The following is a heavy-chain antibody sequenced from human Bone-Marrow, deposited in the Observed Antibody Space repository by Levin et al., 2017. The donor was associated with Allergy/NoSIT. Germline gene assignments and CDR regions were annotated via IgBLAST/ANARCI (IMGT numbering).Heavy chain of an antibody. D-gene: IGHD2-15*01. CDR2: ISSSSSYI. CDR1: GFTFSISS. J-gene: IGHJ4*02. CDR3: ARGDIVVVVAATHDDY. V-gene: IGHV3-21*01. Sequence: LSLTCAASGFTFSISSMNWVRQAPGKGLEWVSSISSSSSYIYYADSVKGRFTISRDNAKNSLYLQMNSLRAEDTAVYYCARGDIVVVVAATHDDYWGQGTLVTVSS.